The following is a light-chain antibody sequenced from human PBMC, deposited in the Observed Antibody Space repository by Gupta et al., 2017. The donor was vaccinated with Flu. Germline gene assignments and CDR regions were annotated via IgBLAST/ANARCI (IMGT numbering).Light chain of an antibody. J-gene: IGLJ2*01. V-gene: IGLV3-21*02. Sequence: HTDRTSLEVRKVGGESVAWYQQQPAEAPLLVVYDDSNRRSGIPDGFSGTNSGNTATLTISRVDAGDEADYYCQEWDGSSDNVVFGGGTKLTVL. CDR2: DDS. CDR1: KVGGES. CDR3: QEWDGSSDNVV.